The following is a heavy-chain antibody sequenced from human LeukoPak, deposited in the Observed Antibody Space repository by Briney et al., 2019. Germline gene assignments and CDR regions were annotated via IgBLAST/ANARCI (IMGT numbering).Heavy chain of an antibody. J-gene: IGHJ4*02. CDR1: GFTFGTYW. CDR3: ARYRSGSYQDY. D-gene: IGHD1-26*01. Sequence: GGSLSLSCAGSGFTFGTYWMSWVRQAPGRGLEWVANIKQDGSDKYYMDSVEGRFTISRDNAKNSLYLQMNSLRAEDTAVYYCARYRSGSYQDYWGQGTLVTVSS. CDR2: IKQDGSDK. V-gene: IGHV3-7*04.